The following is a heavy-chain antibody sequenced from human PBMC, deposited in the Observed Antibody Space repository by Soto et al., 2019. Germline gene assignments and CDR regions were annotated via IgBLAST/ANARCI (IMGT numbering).Heavy chain of an antibody. J-gene: IGHJ4*02. D-gene: IGHD2-8*01. CDR2: IIPIFGTA. Sequence: SVKVSCKASGGTFSSYSISWVRQAPGQGLEWMGGIIPIFGTANYAQKYQGRVTITADESTSTAYMELSSLRSEDTAVYYCAREGRGKKAGDNGLVSLGYWGQGTLVTVSS. CDR1: GGTFSSYS. V-gene: IGHV1-69*13. CDR3: AREGRGKKAGDNGLVSLGY.